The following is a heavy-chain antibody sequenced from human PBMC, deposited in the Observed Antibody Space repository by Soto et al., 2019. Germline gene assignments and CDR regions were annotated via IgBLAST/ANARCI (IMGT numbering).Heavy chain of an antibody. CDR1: GFTFSDHA. Sequence: PGGSLRLSCATSGFTFSDHAMHWVRQAPGEGLEWVSGVRGDFVTTPYADSVKGRFTIARDNSKNTLYLQMNSLRAEDTAVYYCAKLPGSSGRGAFDIWGQGTMVTVSS. V-gene: IGHV3-23*01. J-gene: IGHJ3*02. CDR3: AKLPGSSGRGAFDI. CDR2: VRGDFVTT. D-gene: IGHD3-22*01.